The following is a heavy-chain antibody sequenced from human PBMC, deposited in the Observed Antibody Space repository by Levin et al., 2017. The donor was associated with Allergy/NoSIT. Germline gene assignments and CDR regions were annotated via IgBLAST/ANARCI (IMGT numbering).Heavy chain of an antibody. CDR1: GFTFSSYS. CDR2: VSTDGSTT. V-gene: IGHV3-74*01. CDR3: AKALSD. J-gene: IGHJ4*02. Sequence: GESLKISCAASGFTFSSYSMRWVRQGPGKGPMWVSRVSTDGSTTIYADSVKGRFTVSRDNAKNTLYLQMNSLRVEDTAIYYCAKALSDWGQGTLVTVSS.